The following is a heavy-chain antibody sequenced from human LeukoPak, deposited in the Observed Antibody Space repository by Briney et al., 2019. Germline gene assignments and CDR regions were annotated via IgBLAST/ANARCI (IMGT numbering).Heavy chain of an antibody. V-gene: IGHV3-23*01. CDR1: GFTFSSYA. CDR2: ISGSGGST. J-gene: IGHJ5*02. CDR3: ARDPVGLAATGYNWFDP. Sequence: GGSLRLSCAASGFTFSSYAMNWVRQAPGKGLEWVSAISGSGGSTYYADSVKGRFTISRDNSKNTLYLQMNSLRAEDTAVYYCARDPVGLAATGYNWFDPWGQGTLVTVSS. D-gene: IGHD6-25*01.